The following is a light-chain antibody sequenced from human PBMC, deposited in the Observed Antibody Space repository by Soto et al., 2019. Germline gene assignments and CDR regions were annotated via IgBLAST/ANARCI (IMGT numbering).Light chain of an antibody. CDR1: QSVSSSY. Sequence: EIVLTQSPATLSLSPGERATLSCGASQSVSSSYLAWYQQKPGQAPRLLIYGASSRATGIPARFSGSESGTEFTLTISSLQSEDFAVYYCQQYNHWPLMFGQGTKV. CDR2: GAS. J-gene: IGKJ1*01. CDR3: QQYNHWPLM. V-gene: IGKV3-15*01.